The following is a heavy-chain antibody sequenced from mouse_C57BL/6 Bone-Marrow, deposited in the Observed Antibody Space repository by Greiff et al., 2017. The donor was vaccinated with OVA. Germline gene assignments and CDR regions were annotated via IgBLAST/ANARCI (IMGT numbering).Heavy chain of an antibody. Sequence: EVKLQESGGDLVKPGGSLKLSCAASGFTFSSYGMSWVRQTPDKRLEWVATISSGGSYTYYPDSVKGRFTISRDNAKNTLYLQMSSLKSEDTAMYYCARHPQLAMDYWGQGTSVTVSS. D-gene: IGHD1-3*01. CDR1: GFTFSSYG. CDR3: ARHPQLAMDY. V-gene: IGHV5-6*01. CDR2: ISSGGSYT. J-gene: IGHJ4*01.